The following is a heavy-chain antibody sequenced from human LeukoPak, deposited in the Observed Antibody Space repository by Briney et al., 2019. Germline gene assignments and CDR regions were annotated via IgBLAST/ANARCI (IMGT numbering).Heavy chain of an antibody. D-gene: IGHD3-9*01. CDR2: IYHGGST. CDR3: ARDSPPWYYDILTALDY. CDR1: GGSISSSNW. J-gene: IGHJ4*02. V-gene: IGHV4-4*02. Sequence: PSETLSLTCAVSGGSISSSNWWSWVRQPPGKGLEWIGEIYHGGSTNYNPSLKSRVTISVDKSKNQFSLKLSSVTAADTAVYYCARDSPPWYYDILTALDYWGQGTLVTVSS.